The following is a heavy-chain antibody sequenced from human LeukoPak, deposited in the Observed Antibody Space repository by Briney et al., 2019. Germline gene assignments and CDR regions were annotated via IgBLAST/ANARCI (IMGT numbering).Heavy chain of an antibody. J-gene: IGHJ4*02. CDR2: ISYDGSNK. Sequence: GGSLRLSCAASGFTFSSYAMHWVRQAPGKGLEWVAVISYDGSNKYYADSVKGRFTISRDNSKNTLYLQMNSLRAEDTAVYYCARAAAVAGRPYYFDYWGQGTLVTVSS. CDR1: GFTFSSYA. V-gene: IGHV3-30-3*01. CDR3: ARAAAVAGRPYYFDY. D-gene: IGHD6-19*01.